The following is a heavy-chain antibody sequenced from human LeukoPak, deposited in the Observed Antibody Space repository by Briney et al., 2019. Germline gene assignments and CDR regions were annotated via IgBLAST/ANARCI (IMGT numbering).Heavy chain of an antibody. Sequence: WASVKVSCKASGYTFTSYYMHWVRQAPGQGLEWMGIINPRGGSTSYAQKFQGRVTMTRDTSTSTVYMELSSLRSEDTAVYYCARAWPYYDILTGYYYFDYWGQGTLVTVSS. V-gene: IGHV1-46*01. CDR3: ARAWPYYDILTGYYYFDY. CDR2: INPRGGST. CDR1: GYTFTSYY. J-gene: IGHJ4*02. D-gene: IGHD3-9*01.